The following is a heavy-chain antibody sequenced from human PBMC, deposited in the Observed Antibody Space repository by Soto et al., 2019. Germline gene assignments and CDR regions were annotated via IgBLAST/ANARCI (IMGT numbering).Heavy chain of an antibody. CDR1: GGSISSGDYY. CDR3: AVRDGYNTRMDV. J-gene: IGHJ6*02. CDR2: IYYSGST. Sequence: SETLSLTCTVSGGSISSGDYYWSWIRQPPGKGLEWIGYIYYSGSTYYNPSLKSRVTISVDTSKYQFSLKLSSVTAADTAVYYCAVRDGYNTRMDVWGQGTTVTVSS. D-gene: IGHD5-12*01. V-gene: IGHV4-30-4*01.